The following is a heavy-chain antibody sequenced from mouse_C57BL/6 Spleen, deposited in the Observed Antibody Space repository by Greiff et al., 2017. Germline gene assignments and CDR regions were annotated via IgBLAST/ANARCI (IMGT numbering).Heavy chain of an antibody. CDR1: GYTFTSYW. CDR3: ARGSYYSKWFDY. V-gene: IGHV1-50*01. J-gene: IGHJ2*01. D-gene: IGHD2-5*01. Sequence: QVQLQQPGAELVKPGASVKLSCKASGYTFTSYWMQWVKQRPGQGLEWIGEIEPSASYSNYNQKFKGKATLTVDTSSSTASMQLISLTSEDSAVNYCARGSYYSKWFDYWGQGTTLTVSS. CDR2: IEPSASYS.